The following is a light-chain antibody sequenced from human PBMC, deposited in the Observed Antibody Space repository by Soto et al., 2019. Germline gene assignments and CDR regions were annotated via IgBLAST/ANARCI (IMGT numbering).Light chain of an antibody. CDR2: INNDGSH. J-gene: IGLJ3*02. Sequence: QSVLTQSPSASASLGASVKLTCSLNSGHSTYAIAWHRQQPGKGPRFLMKINNDGSHFKGDGIPDRFSGSSSGAERYLSISRLQSEDEADYYCQTWGSGTVVFGGGTKVTVL. CDR3: QTWGSGTVV. CDR1: SGHSTYA. V-gene: IGLV4-69*01.